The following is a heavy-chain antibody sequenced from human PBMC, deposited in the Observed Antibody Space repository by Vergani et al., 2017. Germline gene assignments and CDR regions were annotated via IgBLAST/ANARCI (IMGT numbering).Heavy chain of an antibody. D-gene: IGHD4-23*01. Sequence: EVQLEESGGGLVKPGGSLRLSCAASGFTFSNAWMSWVRQAPGKGLEWVGRIKSKTDGGTTDYAAPVKGRFTISRDDSKNTLYLQMNSLKTEDTAVYYCTTVDLNSDRDAFDIWGQGTMVTVSS. CDR1: GFTFSNAW. CDR2: IKSKTDGGTT. V-gene: IGHV3-15*01. CDR3: TTVDLNSDRDAFDI. J-gene: IGHJ3*02.